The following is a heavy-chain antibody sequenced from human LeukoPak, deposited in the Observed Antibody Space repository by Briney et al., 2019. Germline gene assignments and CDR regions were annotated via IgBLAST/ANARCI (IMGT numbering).Heavy chain of an antibody. D-gene: IGHD5-18*01. CDR2: ISSSSSTI. Sequence: SGGSLRLSCAASGFTFSSYSMNWVRQAPGKGLEWVSYISSSSSTIYYADSVKGRFTISRDNAKNSLYLQMNSLRAEDTAVYYCARDEKMDTAMAVDYWGQGTLVTVSS. CDR3: ARDEKMDTAMAVDY. V-gene: IGHV3-48*04. CDR1: GFTFSSYS. J-gene: IGHJ4*02.